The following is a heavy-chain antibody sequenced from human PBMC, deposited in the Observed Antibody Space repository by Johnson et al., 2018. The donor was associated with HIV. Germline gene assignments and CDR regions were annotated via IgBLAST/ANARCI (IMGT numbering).Heavy chain of an antibody. CDR3: ARTGGRVVVRGGAFDI. Sequence: QMLLVESGGGVVQPGRSLRLSCAASGFTFSSYGMHWVRQAPGKGLEWVVVIWYDGSNKYYVDSVKGRFTISRDNAKNSLYLQMHSLRAEDTAVYYCARTGGRVVVRGGAFDIWGQGTLVTVSS. J-gene: IGHJ3*02. D-gene: IGHD3-22*01. V-gene: IGHV3-33*01. CDR2: IWYDGSNK. CDR1: GFTFSSYG.